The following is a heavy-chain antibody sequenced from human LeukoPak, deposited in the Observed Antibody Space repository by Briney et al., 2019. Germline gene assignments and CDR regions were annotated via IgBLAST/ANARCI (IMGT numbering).Heavy chain of an antibody. J-gene: IGHJ4*02. CDR3: ARDTLLRAMAPYFDF. V-gene: IGHV3-23*01. CDR2: IFPSGGEI. CDR1: GCTFSSFA. D-gene: IGHD5-18*01. Sequence: GGSLRLSCAAAGCTFSSFAMSWVRKPPGKGLEWVSSIFPSGGEIHYADSVKGRFTISRDNSKTTLYLQMNSQSSEAAAVYYCARDTLLRAMAPYFDFWGQGTLVTVSS.